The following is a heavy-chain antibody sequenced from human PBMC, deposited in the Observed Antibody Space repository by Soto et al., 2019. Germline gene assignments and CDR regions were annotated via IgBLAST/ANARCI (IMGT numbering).Heavy chain of an antibody. CDR2: IFYSGST. Sequence: QVQLQESGPGLVKPSETLSLTCTVSGGSISSYYWNWIRQPPGKGLEWIGHIFYSGSTNYNPSLKSRVTSSVDTSKNQFSLKLSSVTAADTAVYYCASQGQLGRTDSWGQGTLVTVSS. J-gene: IGHJ4*02. CDR1: GGSISSYY. CDR3: ASQGQLGRTDS. D-gene: IGHD3-3*02. V-gene: IGHV4-59*08.